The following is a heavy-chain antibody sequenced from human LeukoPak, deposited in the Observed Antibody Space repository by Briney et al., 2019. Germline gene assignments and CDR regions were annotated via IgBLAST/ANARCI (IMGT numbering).Heavy chain of an antibody. D-gene: IGHD2-2*01. V-gene: IGHV1-2*06. Sequence: APVKVSCKASGYTFTGYYMHWVRQAPGQGLEWMGRINPNSGGTNYAQKFQGRVTMTRDTSISTAYMELSRLRSDDTAVYYCARASTLHAMVQHWGQGTLVTVSS. J-gene: IGHJ1*01. CDR1: GYTFTGYY. CDR2: INPNSGGT. CDR3: ARASTLHAMVQH.